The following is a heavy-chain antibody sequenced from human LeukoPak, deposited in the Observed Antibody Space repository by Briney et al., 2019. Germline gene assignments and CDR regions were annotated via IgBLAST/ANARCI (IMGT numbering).Heavy chain of an antibody. J-gene: IGHJ4*02. CDR2: IIPVFGTA. CDR3: TRRNLYTKYGEDFDF. CDR1: GGTFNNYA. V-gene: IGHV1-69*13. D-gene: IGHD4-17*01. Sequence: SVKVSCKPSGGTFNNYAISWVRQAPGQGLEWMGGIIPVFGTANYAQKFRGRATITADESANTAYMELSSLRSGDTAVYYCTRRNLYTKYGEDFDFWDQGTLVTVSS.